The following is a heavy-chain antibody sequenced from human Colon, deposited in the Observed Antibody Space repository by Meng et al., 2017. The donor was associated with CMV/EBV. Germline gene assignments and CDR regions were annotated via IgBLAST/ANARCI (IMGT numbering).Heavy chain of an antibody. CDR3: AREGYSNFDY. CDR2: IGSDGNIK. CDR1: GLTFNGYG. D-gene: IGHD4-11*01. J-gene: IGHJ4*02. Sequence: GGPLRLSCAASGLTFNGYGLHWVRQAPGKGLEWVAFIGSDGNIKRYADSVKGRLTISRDNSKNTLWLQMHSLRPEDTALYYCAREGYSNFDYWGQGTLVTVSS. V-gene: IGHV3-30*02.